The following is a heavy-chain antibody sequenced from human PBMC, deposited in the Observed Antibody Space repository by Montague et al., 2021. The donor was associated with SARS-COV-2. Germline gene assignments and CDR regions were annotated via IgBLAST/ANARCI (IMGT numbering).Heavy chain of an antibody. J-gene: IGHJ3*02. CDR1: GGSISSYY. CDR3: ARDRLNTIFGVVINDAFDI. CDR2: VYYSGST. D-gene: IGHD3-3*01. Sequence: SETLSLTCTVSGGSISSYYWSWIRQPPGKGLEWIGYVYYSGSTNYNSSLKSRVPITVDTSTYQFPLKLSFVSAADTAVYFCARDRLNTIFGVVINDAFDIWGQGTMVTVSS. V-gene: IGHV4-59*01.